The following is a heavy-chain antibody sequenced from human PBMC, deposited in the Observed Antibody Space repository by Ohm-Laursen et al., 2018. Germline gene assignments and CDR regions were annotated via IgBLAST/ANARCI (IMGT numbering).Heavy chain of an antibody. D-gene: IGHD6-19*01. CDR2: ISYDGSNK. J-gene: IGHJ1*01. CDR1: GFTFSSYG. Sequence: SLRLSCTASGFTFSSYGMHWVRQAPGKGLEWVAVISYDGSNKYYADSVKGRFTISRDNSKNTLYLQMNSLRAEDTAVYYCARDSVAVAAYFQHWGQGTLVTVSS. V-gene: IGHV3-30*03. CDR3: ARDSVAVAAYFQH.